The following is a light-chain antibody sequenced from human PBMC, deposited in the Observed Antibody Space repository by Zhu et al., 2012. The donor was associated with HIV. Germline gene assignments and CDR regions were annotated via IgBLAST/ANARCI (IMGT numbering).Light chain of an antibody. CDR2: GAS. Sequence: RVMTQFPATLSASPGERATLSCRASQSISTDLAWYQQRPGQPPRLLIYGASTGATDIPDRFSGSGSATEFTLTISSLQSEDFAVYHCQQYNSWPWTFGQGTKVDIK. V-gene: IGKV3-15*01. CDR1: QSISTD. J-gene: IGKJ1*01. CDR3: QQYNSWPWT.